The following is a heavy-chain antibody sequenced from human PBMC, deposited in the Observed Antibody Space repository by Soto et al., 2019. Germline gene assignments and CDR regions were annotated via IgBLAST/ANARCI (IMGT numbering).Heavy chain of an antibody. CDR3: ARPISNFRYYYYAMDV. CDR1: DTFTDYW. V-gene: IGHV5-51*01. D-gene: IGHD4-4*01. CDR2: IYPGDSDT. Sequence: RESLKISFNRALDTFTDYWICWRRQLPVESLEGMRMIYPGDSDTRYSPSLQVHVTITVDKSTSTAYLKWNTLKASHTAMYSCARPISNFRYYYYAMDVWGQGTPVTVSS. J-gene: IGHJ6*02.